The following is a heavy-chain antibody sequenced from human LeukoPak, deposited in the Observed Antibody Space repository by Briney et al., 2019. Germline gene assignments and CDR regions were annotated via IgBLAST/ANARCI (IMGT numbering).Heavy chain of an antibody. CDR2: INPNSGGT. J-gene: IGHJ3*02. D-gene: IGHD1-26*01. CDR3: AREGGSYSGAFDI. Sequence: ASVKVSCKASGYTFTGYYMHWVRQAPGQGLEWMGWINPNSGGTNYAQKLQGRVTMTRDTSISTAYTELSRLRSDDTAVYYCAREGGSYSGAFDIWGQGTMVTVSS. V-gene: IGHV1-2*02. CDR1: GYTFTGYY.